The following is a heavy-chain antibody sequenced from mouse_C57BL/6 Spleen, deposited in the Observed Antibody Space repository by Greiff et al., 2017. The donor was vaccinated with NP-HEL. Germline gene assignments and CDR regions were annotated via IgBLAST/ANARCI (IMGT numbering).Heavy chain of an antibody. D-gene: IGHD2-2*01. CDR3: ARGKWLRLGEYYCDY. Sequence: QVQLKQSGPELVKPGASVKISCKASGYAFSSSWMNWVKQRPGKGLEWIGRIYPGDGDTNYNGKFKGKATLTADKSSSTAYMQLSSLTSEDSAVYFCARGKWLRLGEYYCDYWGQGTTLTVSS. V-gene: IGHV1-82*01. CDR2: IYPGDGDT. J-gene: IGHJ2*01. CDR1: GYAFSSSW.